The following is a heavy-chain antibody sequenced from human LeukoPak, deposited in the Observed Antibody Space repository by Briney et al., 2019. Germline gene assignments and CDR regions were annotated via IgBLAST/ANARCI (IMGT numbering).Heavy chain of an antibody. CDR1: GFTFSSYS. J-gene: IGHJ4*02. CDR2: ISDSGDST. D-gene: IGHD2-8*01. CDR3: AKDGGLGYCTNALCYLSHY. V-gene: IGHV3-23*01. Sequence: GGSLRLSCAASGFTFSSYSLSWVRQAPGKGLEWVSGISDSGDSTYYADSVKGRFTISRDNSKNTLYLQMNSLRAEDTALYYCAKDGGLGYCTNALCYLSHYWGQGTLVTVSS.